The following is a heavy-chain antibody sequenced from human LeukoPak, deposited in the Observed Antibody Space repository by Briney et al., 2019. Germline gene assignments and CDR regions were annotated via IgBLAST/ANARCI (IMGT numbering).Heavy chain of an antibody. CDR1: GGSISSYY. CDR2: IYYSGST. Sequence: SETLSLTCTVSGGSISSYYWSWIRQPPGKGLEWIGYIYYSGSTNYNPSLKSRVTISVDTSKNQFSLKLSSVTAADTAVYHCAREDTAMVNGLDYWGQGTLVTVSS. J-gene: IGHJ4*02. V-gene: IGHV4-59*01. D-gene: IGHD5-18*01. CDR3: AREDTAMVNGLDY.